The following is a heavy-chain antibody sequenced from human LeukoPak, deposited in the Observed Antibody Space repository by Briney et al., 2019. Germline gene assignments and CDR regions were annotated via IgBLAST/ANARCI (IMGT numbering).Heavy chain of an antibody. Sequence: SETLSLTCTVSGGSFSSGSYYWSWIRQPPGKELEWIGYIYYSGSTNYNPSLKSRVTISIDTSKNQFSLKLSSVTAADTAVYYCARDRSSSWYDNWFDPWGQGTLVTVSS. CDR2: IYYSGST. CDR3: ARDRSSSWYDNWFDP. V-gene: IGHV4-61*01. CDR1: GGSFSSGSYY. D-gene: IGHD6-13*01. J-gene: IGHJ5*02.